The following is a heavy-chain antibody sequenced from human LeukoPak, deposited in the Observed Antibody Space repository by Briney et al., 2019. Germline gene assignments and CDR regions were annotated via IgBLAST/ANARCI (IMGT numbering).Heavy chain of an antibody. J-gene: IGHJ4*02. V-gene: IGHV3-23*01. Sequence: GGSLRLSCAASGFTFSSYGMSWVRQAPGKGLEWVSAISDSGGRTFYADSVKGRFTIPRDNSKNTLYLQMNSLRAEDTAVYYCASTAAQNLKTLWFGDHGTPSPPDKWGQGTLVTVSS. CDR1: GFTFSSYG. CDR3: ASTAAQNLKTLWFGDHGTPSPPDK. D-gene: IGHD3-10*01. CDR2: ISDSGGRT.